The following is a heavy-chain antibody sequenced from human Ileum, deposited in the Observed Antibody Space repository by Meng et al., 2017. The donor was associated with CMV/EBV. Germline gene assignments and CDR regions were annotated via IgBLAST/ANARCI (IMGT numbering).Heavy chain of an antibody. J-gene: IGHJ5*02. V-gene: IGHV3-21*01. CDR1: GFAFSSYG. CDR3: ARDVFRRFDP. Sequence: LSCETSGFAFSSYGIHWVRQAPGKGREWVAFISGGSSVIYYADSVQGRFTLSKDNVKKSLWLQMNSLRAEDTAVYYCARDVFRRFDPWGQGTLVTVSS. CDR2: ISGGSSVI.